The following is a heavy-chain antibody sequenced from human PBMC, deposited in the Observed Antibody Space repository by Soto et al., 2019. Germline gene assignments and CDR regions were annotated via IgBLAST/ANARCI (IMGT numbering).Heavy chain of an antibody. CDR2: ISSSSSYI. D-gene: IGHD6-13*01. J-gene: IGHJ4*02. V-gene: IGHV3-21*01. CDR1: GFTFSSYS. Sequence: EVQLVESGGGLVKPGGSLRLSCAASGFTFSSYSMNWVRQAPGKGLEWVSSISSSSSYIYYADSVKGRFTISGDNAKNSLYLQMNSLRAEDTAVYYCARDSSWAAVTFDYWGQGTLVTVSS. CDR3: ARDSSWAAVTFDY.